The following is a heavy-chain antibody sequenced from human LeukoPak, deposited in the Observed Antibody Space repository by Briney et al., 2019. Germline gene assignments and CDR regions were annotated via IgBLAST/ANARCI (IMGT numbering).Heavy chain of an antibody. Sequence: SETLSLTCAVYGGSFSGYYWSWIRQPPGKGLEWIGEINHSGSTNYNPSLKSRVTISVDTSKNQFSLKLSSVTAADTAVYYCARGHASHNWFDPWGQGTLVTVSS. V-gene: IGHV4-34*01. CDR3: ARGHASHNWFDP. CDR2: INHSGST. J-gene: IGHJ5*02. CDR1: GGSFSGYY.